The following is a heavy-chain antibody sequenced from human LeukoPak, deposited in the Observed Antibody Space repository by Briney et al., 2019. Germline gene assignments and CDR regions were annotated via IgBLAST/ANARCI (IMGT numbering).Heavy chain of an antibody. J-gene: IGHJ6*02. CDR2: INPNSGGT. D-gene: IGHD3-10*01. CDR3: ARDRWFGEVYGMDV. Sequence: ASMKVSCKASGYTFTGYYMHWVRQAPGQGLEWMGWINPNSGGTNYAQKFQGRVTMTRDTSISTAYMELSRLRSDDTAVYYCARDRWFGEVYGMDVWGQGTTVTVSS. CDR1: GYTFTGYY. V-gene: IGHV1-2*02.